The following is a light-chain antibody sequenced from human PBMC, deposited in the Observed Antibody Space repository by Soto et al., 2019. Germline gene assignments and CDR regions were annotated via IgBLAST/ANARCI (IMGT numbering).Light chain of an antibody. CDR1: QGVATT. CDR3: QQYNNRPWK. Sequence: IVMTQSPASLSVSPWESVTLSCRASQGVATTLAWYRQKPGQAPRLLIYGASTRATRIPARFSGSGSGTEFTLTISSLQSEDFAVYYCQQYNNRPWKFGQGTKVDIK. J-gene: IGKJ1*01. V-gene: IGKV3-15*01. CDR2: GAS.